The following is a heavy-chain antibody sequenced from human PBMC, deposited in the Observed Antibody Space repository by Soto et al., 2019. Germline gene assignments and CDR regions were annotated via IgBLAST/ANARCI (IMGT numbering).Heavy chain of an antibody. CDR1: GGSISDYH. V-gene: IGHV4-59*01. CDR2: IYYSGRT. Sequence: QVQLQESGPGLLKPSETLSLTCSVSGGSISDYHWHWIRQPPGKGLEWIGEIYYSGRTNYNPSLKSRLTISIYTSTKQYSLRLRSVTAAETAVYYCARMRGLGEISPSFGYWGQGALVTISS. J-gene: IGHJ4*02. CDR3: ARMRGLGEISPSFGY. D-gene: IGHD3-16*02.